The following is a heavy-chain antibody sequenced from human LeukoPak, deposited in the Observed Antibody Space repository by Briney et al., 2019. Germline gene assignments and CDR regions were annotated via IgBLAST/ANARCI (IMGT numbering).Heavy chain of an antibody. J-gene: IGHJ4*02. CDR1: GFTVSSNY. V-gene: IGHV3-66*04. CDR2: IYSGGST. D-gene: IGHD4-17*01. CDR3: ASQAVTFSYFDY. Sequence: PGGSLRLSCAASGFTVSSNYMSWVRQAPGKGLEWVSVIYSGGSTYYADSVKGRFTISRDNSKNTLYLQMNGLRAEDTAVYYCASQAVTFSYFDYWGQGTLVTVSS.